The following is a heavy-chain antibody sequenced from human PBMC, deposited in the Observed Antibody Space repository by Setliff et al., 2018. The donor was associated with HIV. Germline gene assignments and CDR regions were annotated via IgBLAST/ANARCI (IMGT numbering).Heavy chain of an antibody. CDR3: GRIPYGSGGFGWFDP. CDR2: IHNSGNT. Sequence: SETLSLTCTVSGGSISSHFWTWIRQPPGKGLEWIGYIHNSGNTKYNPSLKSRVIISVDTSKNQFSLKLSSVTAADTAVYYCGRIPYGSGGFGWFDPWGRGTLVTVSS. CDR1: GGSISSHF. J-gene: IGHJ5*02. V-gene: IGHV4-59*11. D-gene: IGHD3-10*01.